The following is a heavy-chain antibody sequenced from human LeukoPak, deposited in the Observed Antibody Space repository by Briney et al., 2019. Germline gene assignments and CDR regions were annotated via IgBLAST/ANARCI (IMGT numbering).Heavy chain of an antibody. J-gene: IGHJ3*02. CDR2: VRYDRSDK. CDR1: GFSFSSYG. V-gene: IGHV3-30*02. D-gene: IGHD3-22*01. CDR3: ATLPSSSGYYDAFDI. Sequence: GGSLRLSCAASGFSFSSYGMHWVRQAPGKGLEWVAFVRYDRSDKYYADSVKGRFTISRDNSKNTLYLQMNSLRAEDTAVYYCATLPSSSGYYDAFDIWGQGTMVTVSS.